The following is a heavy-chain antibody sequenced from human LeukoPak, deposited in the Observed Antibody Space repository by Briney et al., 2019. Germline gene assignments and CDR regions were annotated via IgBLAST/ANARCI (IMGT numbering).Heavy chain of an antibody. D-gene: IGHD6-19*01. CDR2: IYHSGST. J-gene: IGHJ4*02. Sequence: SETLSLTCTVSGYSISSGYYWGWIRQPPGKGLEWIGSIYHSGSTYYNPSLKSRVTRSVDTSKNQFSLKLSSVTAADTAVYYCARDPSSIAVAKIPALDYWGQGTLVTVSS. CDR1: GYSISSGYY. CDR3: ARDPSSIAVAKIPALDY. V-gene: IGHV4-38-2*02.